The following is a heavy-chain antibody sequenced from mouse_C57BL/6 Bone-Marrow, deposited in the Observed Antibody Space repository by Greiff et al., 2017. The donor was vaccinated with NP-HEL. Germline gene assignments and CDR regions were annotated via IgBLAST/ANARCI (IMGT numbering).Heavy chain of an antibody. D-gene: IGHD2-4*01. J-gene: IGHJ3*01. CDR3: ARDDYDSGGFAY. V-gene: IGHV1-82*01. Sequence: QVQLKESGPELVKPGASVKISCKASGYAFSSSWMNWVKQRPGKGLEWIGRIYPGDGDTNYNGKFKGKATLTADKSSSTAYMQLSSLTSEDSAVYFCARDDYDSGGFAYWGQGTLVTVSA. CDR2: IYPGDGDT. CDR1: GYAFSSSW.